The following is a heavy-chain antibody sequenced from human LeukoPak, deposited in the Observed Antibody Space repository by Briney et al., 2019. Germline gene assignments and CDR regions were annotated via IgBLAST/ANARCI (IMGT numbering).Heavy chain of an antibody. J-gene: IGHJ3*02. CDR3: ASPLGYCSGGSCYNDAFDI. V-gene: IGHV1-46*01. CDR1: GYTFTSYY. CDR2: INPSGGST. D-gene: IGHD2-15*01. Sequence: ASVKVSCKASGYTFTSYYMHWVRQAPGQGLEWMGVINPSGGSTSYAQKLQGRVTMTRDTSTSTVYMELSSLRSEDTAVYYCASPLGYCSGGSCYNDAFDIWGQGTMVTVSS.